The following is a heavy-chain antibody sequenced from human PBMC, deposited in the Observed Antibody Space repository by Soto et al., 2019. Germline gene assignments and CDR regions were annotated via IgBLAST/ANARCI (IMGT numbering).Heavy chain of an antibody. CDR2: IHYSRST. D-gene: IGHD6-19*01. Sequence: QVQLQESGPGLVKASETLSLTCSVSGGSISTYYWRWIRQPPGKGLEWIGYIHYSRSTSYNPPLNRRVTISVDTSKNQLSLKLRSVTPADTAVYYCAREYSSFDYWGQGILVSVSS. CDR1: GGSISTYY. V-gene: IGHV4-59*01. J-gene: IGHJ4*02. CDR3: AREYSSFDY.